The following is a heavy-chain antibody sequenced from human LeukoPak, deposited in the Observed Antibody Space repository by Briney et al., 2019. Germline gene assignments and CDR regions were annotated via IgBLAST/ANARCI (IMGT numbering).Heavy chain of an antibody. CDR1: GGSISSSSYY. CDR2: IYYSGST. CDR3: ARGYPNDY. D-gene: IGHD3-16*02. Sequence: SETLSLTCTVSGGSISSSSYYWSWIRQPPGKGLEWIGYIYYSGSTNYNPSLKSRVTISVDTPKNQFSLKLSSVTAADTAVYYCARGYPNDYWGQGTLVTVSS. V-gene: IGHV4-61*01. J-gene: IGHJ4*02.